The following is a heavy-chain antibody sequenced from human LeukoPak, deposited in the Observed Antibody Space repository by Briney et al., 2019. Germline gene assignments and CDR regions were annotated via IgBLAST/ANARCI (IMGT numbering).Heavy chain of an antibody. J-gene: IGHJ4*02. CDR2: IIPILGIA. CDR3: ASHYYGSGSYYKIDY. D-gene: IGHD3-10*01. V-gene: IGHV1-69*04. Sequence: SVKVSCKASGGTFSSYAISWVRQAPGQGLEWMGRIIPILGIANYAQKFQGRVTITADKSTSTAYMELSSLRSEDTAVYYCASHYYGSGSYYKIDYWGQGTLVTVSS. CDR1: GGTFSSYA.